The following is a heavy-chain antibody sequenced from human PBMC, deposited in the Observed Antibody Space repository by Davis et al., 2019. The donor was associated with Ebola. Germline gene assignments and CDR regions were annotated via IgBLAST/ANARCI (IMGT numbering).Heavy chain of an antibody. Sequence: PSETLSLTCTVSGGSISSYYWSWIRQPPGKGLEWIGYIYYSGSTNYNPSLKSRVTISVDTSKNQFSLKLSSVTAADTAVYYCARVRRDYYYYYMDVWGKGTTVTVSS. CDR2: IYYSGST. D-gene: IGHD3-10*01. CDR3: ARVRRDYYYYYMDV. CDR1: GGSISSYY. J-gene: IGHJ6*03. V-gene: IGHV4-59*01.